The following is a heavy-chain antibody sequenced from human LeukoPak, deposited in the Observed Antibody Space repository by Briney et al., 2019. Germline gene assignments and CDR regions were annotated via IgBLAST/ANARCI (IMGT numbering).Heavy chain of an antibody. Sequence: GGSLRLSCAASGFTFSSYAMHWVRQAPGKGLEWVAVISYDGSNKYYADSVKGRFIISRDNSKNTLYLQMNSLRAEDTAVYYCARDGGAAAGRPFDYWGQGTLVTVSS. V-gene: IGHV3-30-3*01. CDR3: ARDGGAAAGRPFDY. CDR1: GFTFSSYA. D-gene: IGHD6-13*01. CDR2: ISYDGSNK. J-gene: IGHJ4*02.